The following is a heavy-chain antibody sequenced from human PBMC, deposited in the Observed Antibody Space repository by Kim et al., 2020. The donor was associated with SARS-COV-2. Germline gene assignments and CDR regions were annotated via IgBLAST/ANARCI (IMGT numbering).Heavy chain of an antibody. CDR2: MSDGGCT. J-gene: IGHJ4*01. CDR3: VRESCGNKWEYFAS. D-gene: IGHD1-1*01. V-gene: IGHV4-59*01. Sequence: SETLSLTCTVSGASISSSYWSWVRQPPGKGLKCVGLMSDGGCTKYNPALKGRVTLSVDTSNNPFFLNLTSASVADTALYHCVRESCGNKWEYFASWG. CDR1: GASISSSY.